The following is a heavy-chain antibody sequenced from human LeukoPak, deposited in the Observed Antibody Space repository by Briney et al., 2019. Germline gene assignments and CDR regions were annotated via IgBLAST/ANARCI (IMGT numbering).Heavy chain of an antibody. V-gene: IGHV1-69*05. D-gene: IGHD6-19*01. CDR1: GGTFSNYG. Sequence: SVKVSCKASGGTFSNYGISWVRQAPGHGLEWIGGLIPVFGATKYAQKFQGRVTITTDESASTAYMELTSLGSDDTAVYYCARGQRDPGAGAGIDYYYYYMDVWGKGTTVTVSS. CDR3: ARGQRDPGAGAGIDYYYYYMDV. J-gene: IGHJ6*03. CDR2: LIPVFGAT.